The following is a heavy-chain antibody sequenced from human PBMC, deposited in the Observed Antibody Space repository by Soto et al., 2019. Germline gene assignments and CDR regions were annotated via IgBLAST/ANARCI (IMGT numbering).Heavy chain of an antibody. Sequence: GGSLRLSCAASGFTFSSYAMSWVRQAPGKGLEWVSAISGSGGSTYYADSVKGRFTISRDNSKNTLYLQMNSLRAEDTAVYHCAKILWSHSSSPPLVRDDYWGQGTLVTVSS. CDR2: ISGSGGST. J-gene: IGHJ4*02. V-gene: IGHV3-23*01. CDR1: GFTFSSYA. D-gene: IGHD2-21*01. CDR3: AKILWSHSSSPPLVRDDY.